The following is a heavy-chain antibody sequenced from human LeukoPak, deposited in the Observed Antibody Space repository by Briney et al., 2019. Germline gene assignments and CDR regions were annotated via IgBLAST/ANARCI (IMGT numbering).Heavy chain of an antibody. J-gene: IGHJ3*02. CDR1: GGSISSYY. Sequence: SETLSLTCTVSGGSISSYYWSWIRQPPGKGLQWIGYMYYDENTSYNPSLKSRVTISLDRSKNQFSLKLSSVTAADTAVYYCARYSSSGYFVFDIWGQGKMVTVSS. CDR3: ARYSSSGYFVFDI. CDR2: MYYDENT. V-gene: IGHV4-59*01. D-gene: IGHD3-22*01.